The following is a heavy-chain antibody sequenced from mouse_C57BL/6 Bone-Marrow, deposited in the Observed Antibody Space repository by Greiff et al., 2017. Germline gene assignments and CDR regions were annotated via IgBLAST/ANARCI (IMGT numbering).Heavy chain of an antibody. Sequence: VQLQQSGPELVKPGASVKIPCKASGYTFTDYNMDWVKQSHGKSLEWIGDINPNNGGTICNQKFKGKATLTVDKSSSTAYMELRSLTSEDTAVYYCARGGDDYDGGYFDVWGTGTTVTVSS. CDR3: ARGGDDYDGGYFDV. D-gene: IGHD2-4*01. CDR1: GYTFTDYN. V-gene: IGHV1-18*01. CDR2: INPNNGGT. J-gene: IGHJ1*03.